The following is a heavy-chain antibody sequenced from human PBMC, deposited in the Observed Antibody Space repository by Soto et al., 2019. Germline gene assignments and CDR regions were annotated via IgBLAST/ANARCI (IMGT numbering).Heavy chain of an antibody. V-gene: IGHV3-48*03. Sequence: GGSLRLSCAASGFTFSSYEMNWVRQAPGKGLEWVSYISSSGSTIYYADSVKGRFTISRDNAKNSLYLQMNSLRAEDTAVYYCARLKGLPNHFCCYYYMDVWGKGTMVTVSS. D-gene: IGHD2-15*01. CDR2: ISSSGSTI. CDR3: ARLKGLPNHFCCYYYMDV. J-gene: IGHJ6*03. CDR1: GFTFSSYE.